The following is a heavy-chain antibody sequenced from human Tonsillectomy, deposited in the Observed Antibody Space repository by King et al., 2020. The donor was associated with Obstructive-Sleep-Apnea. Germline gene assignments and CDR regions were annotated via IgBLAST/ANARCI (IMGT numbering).Heavy chain of an antibody. J-gene: IGHJ4*02. Sequence: QLVQSGAEVKKPGSSVKVSCKASGGTFSSYAISWVRQAPGQGLEWMGGIIPILGIANYARKFQGRVTITADKSTSTAYMELSSLRSEDTAVYYCARGGSMVRGVPVDWGQGTLVTVSS. D-gene: IGHD3-10*01. CDR2: IIPILGIA. CDR3: ARGGSMVRGVPVD. CDR1: GGTFSSYA. V-gene: IGHV1-69*10.